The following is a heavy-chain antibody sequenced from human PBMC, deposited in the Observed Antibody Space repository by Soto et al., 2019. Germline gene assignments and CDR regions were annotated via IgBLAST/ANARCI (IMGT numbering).Heavy chain of an antibody. CDR1: GGSISSYY. V-gene: IGHV4-59*12. CDR3: ARVLQWLADAFDI. CDR2: IYYGGST. D-gene: IGHD6-19*01. Sequence: PSETLSLTCTVSGGSISSYYWSWIRQPPGKGLEWIGYIYYGGSTNYNPSLKSRVTISVDTSKNQFSLQLNSVTPEDTAVYYCARVLQWLADAFDIWGQGTMVTVSS. J-gene: IGHJ3*02.